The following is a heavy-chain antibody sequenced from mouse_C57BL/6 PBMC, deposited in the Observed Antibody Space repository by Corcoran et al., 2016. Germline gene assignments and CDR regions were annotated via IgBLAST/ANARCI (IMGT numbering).Heavy chain of an antibody. V-gene: IGHV1-76*01. CDR3: ARLNYDYERYFDV. Sequence: QVQLKQSGAELVRPGASVKLSCKASGYTFTDYYINWVKQRPGQGLEWIARIYPGSGNTYYNEKFKGKATLTAEKSSSTAYMQLSSLTSEDSAVYFCARLNYDYERYFDVWGTGTTVTVSS. J-gene: IGHJ1*03. D-gene: IGHD2-4*01. CDR2: IYPGSGNT. CDR1: GYTFTDYY.